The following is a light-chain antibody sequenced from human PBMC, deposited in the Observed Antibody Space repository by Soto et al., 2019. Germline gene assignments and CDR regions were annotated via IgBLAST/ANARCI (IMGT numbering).Light chain of an antibody. CDR3: LSFDSSLRVV. V-gene: IGLV1-40*01. CDR1: SSNIGAGYD. CDR2: GNT. J-gene: IGLJ2*01. Sequence: QSVLTQPPSVSGAPGQRVTISCTGSSSNIGAGYDVHWYQQLPGRAPKLLIYGNTNRPSGVPDRFSGYKSGTSASLAITGLQAEDEADYYCLSFDSSLRVVFGGGTKLTVL.